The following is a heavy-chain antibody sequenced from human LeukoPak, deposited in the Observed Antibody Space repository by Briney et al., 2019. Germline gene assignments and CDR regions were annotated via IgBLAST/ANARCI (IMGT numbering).Heavy chain of an antibody. CDR1: GYTFTSYG. CDR3: ASGYCTNGVCTEPLDY. V-gene: IGHV1-18*01. D-gene: IGHD2-8*01. CDR2: ISAYNGNT. Sequence: ASVKVSCKASGYTFTSYGISWVRQAPGQGLEWMGWISAYNGNTNYAQKLQGRVTMTTDTSTSTAYMELRSLRSDDTAVYYCASGYCTNGVCTEPLDYWGQGTLVTVSS. J-gene: IGHJ4*02.